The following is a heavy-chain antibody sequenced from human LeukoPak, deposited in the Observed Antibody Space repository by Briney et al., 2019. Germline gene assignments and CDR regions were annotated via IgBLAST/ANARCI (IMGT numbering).Heavy chain of an antibody. V-gene: IGHV3-30*18. CDR1: GFTFSSYW. D-gene: IGHD3-22*01. CDR2: VSSDGSEI. CDR3: AKDSTLVVITGFFDY. J-gene: IGHJ4*02. Sequence: GGSLRLSCAASGFTFSSYWMHWVRQAPGKGLEWVAVVSSDGSEIYYADSVKGRFTISRDSSKNTLFLQMSSLRVEDTAIYYCAKDSTLVVITGFFDYWGQGTLVTVSS.